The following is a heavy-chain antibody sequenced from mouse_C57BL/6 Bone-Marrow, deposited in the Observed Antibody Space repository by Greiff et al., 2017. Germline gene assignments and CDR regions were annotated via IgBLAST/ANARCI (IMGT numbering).Heavy chain of an antibody. V-gene: IGHV1-15*01. D-gene: IGHD2-10*01. Sequence: VQLQQSGAELVRPGASVTLSCKASGYTFTDYEMHWVKQTPVHGLEWIGAIDPETGGTAYNQKFKGKAILTADKSSSTAYMELRSLTSEDSAVYYCTRPSYYPYFDYWGQGTTLTVSS. CDR3: TRPSYYPYFDY. CDR2: IDPETGGT. J-gene: IGHJ2*01. CDR1: GYTFTDYE.